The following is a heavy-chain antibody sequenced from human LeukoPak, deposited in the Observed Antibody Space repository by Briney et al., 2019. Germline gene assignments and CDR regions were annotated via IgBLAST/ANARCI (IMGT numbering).Heavy chain of an antibody. CDR1: GFTFSSYS. CDR2: ISSSSSTI. Sequence: GGSLRLSCAASGFTFSSYSMNWVRQAPGKGLEWVSYISSSSSTIYYADSVKGRFTISRDNAKNSLYLQMNSLRAEDTAVYYCARSPGGSYYTQPFDPWGQGTLVTVSS. CDR3: ARSPGGSYYTQPFDP. J-gene: IGHJ5*02. D-gene: IGHD1-26*01. V-gene: IGHV3-48*04.